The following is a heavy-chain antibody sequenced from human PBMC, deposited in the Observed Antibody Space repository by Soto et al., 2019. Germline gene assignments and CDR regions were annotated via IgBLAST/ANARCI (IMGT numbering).Heavy chain of an antibody. CDR2: ISGSGGST. Sequence: LRLSCAASGFTFSSYAMSWVRQAPGKGLEWVSAISGSGGSTYYADSVKGRFTISRDNSKNTLYLQMNSLRAEDTAVYYCAKVAGVSSSSRDLGFDYWGQGTLVTVSS. V-gene: IGHV3-23*01. J-gene: IGHJ4*02. D-gene: IGHD6-6*01. CDR1: GFTFSSYA. CDR3: AKVAGVSSSSRDLGFDY.